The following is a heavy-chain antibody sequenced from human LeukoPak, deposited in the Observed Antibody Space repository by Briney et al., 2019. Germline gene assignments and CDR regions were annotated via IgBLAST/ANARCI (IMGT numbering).Heavy chain of an antibody. J-gene: IGHJ6*02. CDR2: IYYSGST. CDR1: GGSISSYY. V-gene: IGHV4-59*08. D-gene: IGHD5-12*01. CDR3: ARHEGGDGFYSYYYGMDV. Sequence: SETLSLTCTVSGGSISSYYWSWIRQPPGKGLEGIGYIYYSGSTNYNPSLKSRVTISVDTSKNQFSLKLSSVTAADTAVYYCARHEGGDGFYSYYYGMDVWGQGTTVTVSS.